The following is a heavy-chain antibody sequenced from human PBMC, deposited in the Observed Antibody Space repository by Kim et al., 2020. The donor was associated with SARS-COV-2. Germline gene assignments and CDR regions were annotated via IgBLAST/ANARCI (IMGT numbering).Heavy chain of an antibody. J-gene: IGHJ4*02. Sequence: GGSLRLSCAASGFTFSNAWMSWVRQAPGKGLEWVGRIKSKTDGGTTDYAAPVKGRFTISRDDSKNTLYLQMNSLKTEDTAVYYCTTAIGVVVVLTAFDYWGQETLVTVSS. CDR1: GFTFSNAW. D-gene: IGHD2-2*01. CDR3: TTAIGVVVVLTAFDY. CDR2: IKSKTDGGTT. V-gene: IGHV3-15*01.